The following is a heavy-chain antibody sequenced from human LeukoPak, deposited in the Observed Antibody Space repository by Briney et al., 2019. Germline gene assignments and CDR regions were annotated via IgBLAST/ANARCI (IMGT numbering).Heavy chain of an antibody. V-gene: IGHV1-8*01. J-gene: IGHJ5*02. CDR2: MNPNSGNT. CDR3: ARGSGYSSSWGSDP. Sequence: GASVKVSCKASGYTFTSYDINWVRQATGKGLEWMGWMNPNSGNTGYAQKFQGRVTMTRNTSISTAYMELSSLRSEDTAVYYCARGSGYSSSWGSDPWGQGTLVTVSP. CDR1: GYTFTSYD. D-gene: IGHD6-13*01.